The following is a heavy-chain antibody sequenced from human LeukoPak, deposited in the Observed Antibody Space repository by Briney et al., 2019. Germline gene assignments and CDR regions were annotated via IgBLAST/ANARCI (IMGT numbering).Heavy chain of an antibody. CDR2: IRYDGSNK. CDR3: AKDLWRGTFGGVIDHFDY. D-gene: IGHD3-16*02. Sequence: PGGSLRLSCAASGFTFSSYGMHWVRQAPGKGLEWVAFIRYDGSNKYYADSVKGRFTISRDNSKNTLYLQMNSLRAEDTAVYYCAKDLWRGTFGGVIDHFDYWGQGTLVTVSS. CDR1: GFTFSSYG. J-gene: IGHJ4*02. V-gene: IGHV3-30*02.